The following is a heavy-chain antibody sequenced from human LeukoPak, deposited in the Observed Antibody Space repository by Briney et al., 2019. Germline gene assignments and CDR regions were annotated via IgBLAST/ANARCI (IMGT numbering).Heavy chain of an antibody. CDR1: GGSISSSSYY. D-gene: IGHD4-17*01. Sequence: SETLSLTCTVSGGSISSSSYYWGWIRQPPGKGLEWIGSIYYSGSTYYNPSLKSRVTISVDTSKNQFSLKLSSVTAADTAVYYCARDRRVSTVTRGLPDYWGQGTLVTVSS. J-gene: IGHJ4*02. CDR3: ARDRRVSTVTRGLPDY. CDR2: IYYSGST. V-gene: IGHV4-39*07.